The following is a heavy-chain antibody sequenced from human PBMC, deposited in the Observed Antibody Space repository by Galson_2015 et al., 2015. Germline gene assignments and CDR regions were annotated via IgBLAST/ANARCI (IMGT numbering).Heavy chain of an antibody. V-gene: IGHV4-59*01. CDR1: GGSISTYY. D-gene: IGHD5-12*01. CDR3: ARDVFEATITDYYYFMDV. CDR2: IYYTGTT. J-gene: IGHJ6*03. Sequence: ATLSLPCTVSGGSISTYYWTWIRPPPGKGLEYIGDIYYTGTTNYNPSLKSRVTISVDTSQNQFSLKLSSVTAADTAVYYCARDVFEATITDYYYFMDVWGKGTTVTVSS.